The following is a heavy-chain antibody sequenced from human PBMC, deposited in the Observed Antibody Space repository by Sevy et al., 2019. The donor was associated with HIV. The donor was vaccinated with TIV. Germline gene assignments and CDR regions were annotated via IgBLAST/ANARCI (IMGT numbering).Heavy chain of an antibody. V-gene: IGHV3-23*01. CDR2: ISGSGSST. CDR1: GFAFSSYA. CDR3: AKDTIIAPAGTVDY. J-gene: IGHJ4*02. Sequence: GGSLRLSCAASGFAFSSYAMTWVRQAPGKGLEWVSAISGSGSSTFYTDSVKCRLTISRDNSKNTLYLQMNSLRAEDTAVYYCAKDTIIAPAGTVDYWGQGTLVTVSS. D-gene: IGHD6-13*01.